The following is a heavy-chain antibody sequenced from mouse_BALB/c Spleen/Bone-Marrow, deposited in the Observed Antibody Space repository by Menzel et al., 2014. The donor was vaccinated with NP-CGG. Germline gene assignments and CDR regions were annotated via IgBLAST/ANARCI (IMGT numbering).Heavy chain of an antibody. V-gene: IGHV14-3*02. D-gene: IGHD4-1*01. J-gene: IGHJ4*01. Sequence: VQLKQSGAELVKPGASVKLSCTASGFNIKDTYMHWVKQRPEQGLEWIGRIDPANGHTKYDPKFQGKATITADTSSNTAYLQLSSLTSEDTAVYYCARWEYYAMDYWGQGTSVTVSS. CDR1: GFNIKDTY. CDR2: IDPANGHT. CDR3: ARWEYYAMDY.